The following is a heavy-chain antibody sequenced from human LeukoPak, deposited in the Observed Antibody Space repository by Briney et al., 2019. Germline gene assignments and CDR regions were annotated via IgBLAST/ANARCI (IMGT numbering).Heavy chain of an antibody. J-gene: IGHJ4*02. CDR1: GGSFSCYY. Sequence: SETLSLTCAVYGGSFSCYYWSWIRQPPGKGLEWIGEINHSGSTNYTPSLKSRVTISVDTSKNQFSLKLSSVTAADTAVYYCAGGREITVTYFDYWGQGTLVTVSS. CDR2: INHSGST. D-gene: IGHD4-17*01. CDR3: AGGREITVTYFDY. V-gene: IGHV4-34*01.